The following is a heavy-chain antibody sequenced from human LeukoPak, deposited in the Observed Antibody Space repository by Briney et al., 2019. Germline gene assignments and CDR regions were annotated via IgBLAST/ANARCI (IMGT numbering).Heavy chain of an antibody. J-gene: IGHJ6*02. Sequence: SETLSLTCTVSGGSISSSYYYWGWIRQPPGKGLEWIGSIYYSGSTYYNPSLKSRVTISVDTSKNQFSLKLSSVTAADTAVYYCARAYYYDSSGYPYYYCYGMDVWGQGTTVTVSS. CDR1: GGSISSSYYY. CDR3: ARAYYYDSSGYPYYYCYGMDV. CDR2: IYYSGST. D-gene: IGHD3-22*01. V-gene: IGHV4-39*07.